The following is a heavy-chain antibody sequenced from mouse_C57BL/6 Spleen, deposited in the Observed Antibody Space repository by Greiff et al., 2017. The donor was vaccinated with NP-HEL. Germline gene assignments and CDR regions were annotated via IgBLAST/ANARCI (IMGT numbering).Heavy chain of an antibody. CDR1: GYTFTSYG. V-gene: IGHV1-58*01. J-gene: IGHJ4*01. Sequence: VQLKESGAELVRPGSSVKMSCKTSGYTFTSYGINWVKQRPGQGLEWIGYIYIGNGYTEYNEKFKGKATLTSDTSSSTAYMQLSSLTSEDSATYFCARSIYYGSSYDAMDYWGQGTSVTVSS. CDR2: IYIGNGYT. D-gene: IGHD1-1*01. CDR3: ARSIYYGSSYDAMDY.